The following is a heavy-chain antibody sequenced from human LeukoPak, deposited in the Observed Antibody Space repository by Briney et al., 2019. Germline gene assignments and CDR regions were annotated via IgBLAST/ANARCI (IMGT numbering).Heavy chain of an antibody. D-gene: IGHD6-6*01. CDR2: IYYSRST. V-gene: IGHV4-39*01. J-gene: IGHJ4*02. Sequence: SETLSLTCTVSGGSISSSSYYWGWIRQPPGKGLEWIGSIYYSRSTYDNPSLKSRVTISVDTSKNQFSLKLSSVTAADTAVYYCARKVAACFDYWGQGTLVTVSS. CDR3: ARKVAACFDY. CDR1: GGSISSSSYY.